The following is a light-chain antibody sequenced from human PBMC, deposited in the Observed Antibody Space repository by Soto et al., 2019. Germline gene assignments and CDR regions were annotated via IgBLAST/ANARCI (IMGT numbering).Light chain of an antibody. CDR2: GAS. CDR1: RSVNSN. Sequence: EIVMTQSPATLSVSPGERATLSCRASRSVNSNLAWYQQKPGQAPRLLIFGASTRATGIPARFSGSGSGTEFTLIISSLQSEDFAVYCCQQYNNWPPTFGLGTKLEIK. J-gene: IGKJ2*01. CDR3: QQYNNWPPT. V-gene: IGKV3-15*01.